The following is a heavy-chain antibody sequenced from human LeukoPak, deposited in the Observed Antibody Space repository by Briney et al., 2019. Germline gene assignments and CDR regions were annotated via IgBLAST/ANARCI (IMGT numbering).Heavy chain of an antibody. D-gene: IGHD3-22*01. CDR2: IYYSGST. J-gene: IGHJ4*02. V-gene: IGHV4-4*02. CDR3: ARVKYYYDSSGYYYAYFDY. Sequence: SETLSLTCSVSIGSISSSKWWSWVRQSPVKGLEWIGYIYYSGSTYYNPSLKSRVTISVDTSKNQFSLKLSSVTAADTAVYYCARVKYYYDSSGYYYAYFDYWGQGTLVTVSS. CDR1: IGSISSSKW.